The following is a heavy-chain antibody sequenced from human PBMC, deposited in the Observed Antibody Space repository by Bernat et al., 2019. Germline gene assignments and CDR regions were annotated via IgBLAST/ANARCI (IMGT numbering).Heavy chain of an antibody. V-gene: IGHV2-70*15. Sequence: QVTLRESGPALVKPTQTLTLTCTFSGFSPSTSGMCVSWIRQPPGKVLEWLARIDWDDGKYYSTSLKTRLTISKDTSKNQVVLTMTNMDPVDTATYYCARIHRTVVDYWGQGTLVTVSS. CDR2: IDWDDGK. CDR1: GFSPSTSGMC. D-gene: IGHD4-17*01. CDR3: ARIHRTVVDY. J-gene: IGHJ4*02.